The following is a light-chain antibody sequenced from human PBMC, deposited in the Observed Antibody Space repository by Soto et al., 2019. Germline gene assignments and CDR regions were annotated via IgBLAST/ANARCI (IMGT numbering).Light chain of an antibody. CDR1: SSDVGGYNY. Sequence: QSALTQPPSASGSPGQSVAIPCTGTSSDVGGYNYVSWYQQHPGKAPKLMIYEVNKRPSGVPDRFSGSKSGNTASLTVSGRQAEDEADYYCSSYAGSSNVFGTGTKVTVL. V-gene: IGLV2-8*01. CDR3: SSYAGSSNV. CDR2: EVN. J-gene: IGLJ1*01.